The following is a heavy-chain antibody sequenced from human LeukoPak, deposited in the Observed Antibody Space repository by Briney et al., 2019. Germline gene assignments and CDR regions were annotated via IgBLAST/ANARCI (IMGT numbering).Heavy chain of an antibody. CDR3: TTLSESSWYGIVH. Sequence: GGSLRLSCAASGFTFSNAWMSWVRQAPGKGLEWVGRIKSKTDGGTTDYAAPVKGRFTISRDDSKNTLYLQMNSLKTEDTAVYYCTTLSESSWYGIVHWGQGTLVTVSS. D-gene: IGHD6-13*01. J-gene: IGHJ4*02. CDR2: IKSKTDGGTT. CDR1: GFTFSNAW. V-gene: IGHV3-15*01.